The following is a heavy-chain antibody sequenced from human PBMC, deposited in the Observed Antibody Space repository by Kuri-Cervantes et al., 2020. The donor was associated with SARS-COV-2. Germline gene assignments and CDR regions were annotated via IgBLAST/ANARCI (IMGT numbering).Heavy chain of an antibody. D-gene: IGHD2-2*01. J-gene: IGHJ6*02. CDR1: GGSISSYY. V-gene: IGHV4-59*12. CDR3: ARATKVVPAAITKRGGMDV. Sequence: GSLRLSCTVSGGSISSYYWSWIRQPPGKGLEWIGYIYYSGSTNYNPSLKSRVTISVDTSKNQFSLKLSSVTAADTAVYYCARATKVVPAAITKRGGMDVWGQGTTVTVSS. CDR2: IYYSGST.